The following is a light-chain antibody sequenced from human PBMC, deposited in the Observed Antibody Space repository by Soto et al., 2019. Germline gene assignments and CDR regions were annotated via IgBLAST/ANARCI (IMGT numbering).Light chain of an antibody. Sequence: QSALTQPASVSGSPGQSITISCTATSSDVGGYNLVSWYQQYPDKAPKLMIFDVNTRPSGVSNRFSGSKSGNTASLTISGLQAEDEADYYCSSYKSSSTLPYVFGTGTKLTVL. V-gene: IGLV2-14*01. CDR1: SSDVGGYNL. J-gene: IGLJ1*01. CDR3: SSYKSSSTLPYV. CDR2: DVN.